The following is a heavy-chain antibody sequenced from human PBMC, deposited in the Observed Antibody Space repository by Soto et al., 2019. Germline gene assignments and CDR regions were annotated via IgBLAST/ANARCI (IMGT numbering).Heavy chain of an antibody. Sequence: ASVKVSCKASGYTFTSYAMHWVRLAPGQRLEWMGWINAGNGNTKYSQKFQGRVTITRDTSASTAYMELSSLRSEDTAVYYCARAYSGYKRCYFDYGGKGPLVTVPS. CDR3: ARAYSGYKRCYFDY. J-gene: IGHJ4*02. V-gene: IGHV1-3*01. CDR1: GYTFTSYA. CDR2: INAGNGNT. D-gene: IGHD5-12*01.